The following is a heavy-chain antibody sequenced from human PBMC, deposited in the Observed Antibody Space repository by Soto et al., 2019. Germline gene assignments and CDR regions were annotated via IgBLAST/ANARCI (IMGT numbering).Heavy chain of an antibody. Sequence: QVQLVQSGAEVKNRGASVKVSCKASGYTITRYGSGWERQAPEQGLEWMGWINTDNGNTNYAQNVQGRGTLTTDTSTSTAYMELRSLRSNDTAIYYCAMVDVYVTPSPQDVWGQGTTVIVSS. D-gene: IGHD3-16*01. J-gene: IGHJ6*02. CDR3: AMVDVYVTPSPQDV. V-gene: IGHV1-18*01. CDR2: INTDNGNT. CDR1: GYTITRYG.